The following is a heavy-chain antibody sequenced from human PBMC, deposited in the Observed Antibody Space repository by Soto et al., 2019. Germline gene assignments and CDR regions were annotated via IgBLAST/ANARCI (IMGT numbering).Heavy chain of an antibody. CDR3: ARDFGFNYLAFDF. J-gene: IGHJ4*02. CDR1: GFIFRNNG. Sequence: QVQLVESGGGVVQPVTSLRLSCAASGFIFRNNGMHWVRQAPGKGLEWVAVIWTDGGGQFYVDSVKGQFTISRDNFRNTLFLEMNSLRAEDTAVYYCARDFGFNYLAFDFWGQGTLVTVSS. D-gene: IGHD3-10*01. V-gene: IGHV3-33*01. CDR2: IWTDGGGQ.